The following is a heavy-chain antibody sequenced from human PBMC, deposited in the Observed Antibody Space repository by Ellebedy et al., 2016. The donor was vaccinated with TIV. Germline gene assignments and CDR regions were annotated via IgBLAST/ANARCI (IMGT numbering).Heavy chain of an antibody. Sequence: AASVKVSCKASGYTFTSYGISWLRQAPGQGLDWMGWISYYNGNTNYAQKLQGRVTMTTDTSTSTAYMELRSLRSDDTAVYYCARAGRDGYNFPLGDYWGQGTLVTVSS. V-gene: IGHV1-18*01. CDR3: ARAGRDGYNFPLGDY. CDR2: ISYYNGNT. J-gene: IGHJ4*02. CDR1: GYTFTSYG. D-gene: IGHD5-24*01.